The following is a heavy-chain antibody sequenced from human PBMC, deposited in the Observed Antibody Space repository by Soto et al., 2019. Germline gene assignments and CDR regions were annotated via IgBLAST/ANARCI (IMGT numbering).Heavy chain of an antibody. CDR1: GFTFNTYW. J-gene: IGHJ4*02. Sequence: VQLVESGGDLVQPGGSLRLSCVASGFTFNTYWMSWVRQAPGEGLEWVANIKEDGSDKYYVDSVKGRFTISRDNAKNLLYLQMNSLGAGDTAMYYCARFTRGSSGDYWGQGTLVTVSS. CDR3: ARFTRGSSGDY. V-gene: IGHV3-7*01. CDR2: IKEDGSDK. D-gene: IGHD6-25*01.